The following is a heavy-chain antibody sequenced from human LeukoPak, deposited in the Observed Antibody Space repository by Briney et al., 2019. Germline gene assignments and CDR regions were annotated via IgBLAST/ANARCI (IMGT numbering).Heavy chain of an antibody. J-gene: IGHJ4*02. CDR2: FNPEDGET. Sequence: GASVKVSCKVSGYTLTELSMHWVRQAPGKGLEWMGGFNPEDGETIYAQKFQGRVTMTEDTSTDTAYMELSSLRSEDTAVYYCATALGTPALVLDYWGQGTLVTVSS. D-gene: IGHD3-10*01. V-gene: IGHV1-24*01. CDR3: ATALGTPALVLDY. CDR1: GYTLTELS.